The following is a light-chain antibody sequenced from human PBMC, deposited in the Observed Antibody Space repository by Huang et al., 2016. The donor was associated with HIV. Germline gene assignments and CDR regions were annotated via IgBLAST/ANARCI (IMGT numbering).Light chain of an antibody. CDR3: QQRSNWPYT. CDR1: QRVSSY. J-gene: IGKJ2*01. Sequence: EIVLTQSPATLSLSPGERATLSGRASQRVSSYLAWYQQKPGQAPSLLIYDASNRATGIPARFSGSGSGTDFTLTISSLEPEDFAVYYCQQRSNWPYTFGQGTKLEIK. V-gene: IGKV3-11*01. CDR2: DAS.